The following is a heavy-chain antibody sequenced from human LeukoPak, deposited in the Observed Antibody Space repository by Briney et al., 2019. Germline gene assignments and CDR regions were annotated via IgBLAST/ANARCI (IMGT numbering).Heavy chain of an antibody. J-gene: IGHJ4*02. V-gene: IGHV3-74*03. CDR1: GFTFSSYW. CDR2: INSDGSRT. CDR3: ARAISSGWYSPGNDF. Sequence: GGSLRLSCAASGFTFSSYWMYWVRQAPGKGLVWVSRINSDGSRTTYADSVKGRFTISRDNAENTLSLQMNSLRAEDTAVYYCARAISSGWYSPGNDFWGQGTLVTVSS. D-gene: IGHD6-19*01.